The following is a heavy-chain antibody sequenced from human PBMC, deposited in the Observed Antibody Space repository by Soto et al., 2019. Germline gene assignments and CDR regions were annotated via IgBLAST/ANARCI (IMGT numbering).Heavy chain of an antibody. V-gene: IGHV1-8*01. CDR2: MNPNRGNT. D-gene: IGHD5-12*01. J-gene: IGHJ4*02. Sequence: GASVKVSCKASGYTFPRHEINWVRQATGQGLEWMGWMNPNRGNTGYAQKFQGRVTLTSNTSISTAYMELSSLRSEDTAVYFCARYSVATIRFFDYWGQGTLVTVSS. CDR1: GYTFPRHE. CDR3: ARYSVATIRFFDY.